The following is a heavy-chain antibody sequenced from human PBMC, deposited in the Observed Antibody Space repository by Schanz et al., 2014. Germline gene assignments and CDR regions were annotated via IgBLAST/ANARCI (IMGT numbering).Heavy chain of an antibody. CDR3: PRDADPPIEAKGQNFDY. CDR2: ISSRSSYI. CDR1: GFTFGAYT. Sequence: EVQLVESGGGLVKPGGSLRLSCVTSGFTFGAYTMNWVRQAPGKGLEWVSSISSRSSYIYYTDSVKGRFTISRDNAKNPLSMPLNSVKNADKVVYYCPRDADPPIEAKGQNFDYWGQGTLVAVSS. V-gene: IGHV3-21*01. D-gene: IGHD6-13*01. J-gene: IGHJ4*02.